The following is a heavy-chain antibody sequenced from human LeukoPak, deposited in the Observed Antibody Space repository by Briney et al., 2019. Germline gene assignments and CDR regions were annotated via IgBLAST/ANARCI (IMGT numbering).Heavy chain of an antibody. CDR3: AKGDYGDYTWGAFDI. J-gene: IGHJ3*02. V-gene: IGHV3-9*03. CDR2: ISWNSGSI. Sequence: GGSLRLSCAASGFTFSSYAMTWVRQAPGKGLEWVSGISWNSGSIGYADSVKGRFTISRDNAKNSLYLQMNSLRAEDMALYYCAKGDYGDYTWGAFDIWGQGTMVTVSS. CDR1: GFTFSSYA. D-gene: IGHD4-17*01.